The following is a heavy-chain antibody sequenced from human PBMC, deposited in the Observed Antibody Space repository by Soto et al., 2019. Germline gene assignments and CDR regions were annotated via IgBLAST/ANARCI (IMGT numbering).Heavy chain of an antibody. D-gene: IGHD1-20*01. Sequence: ESGGGVVQPGRSLRLSCAASGFTFSSYGMHWVRQAPGKGLEWVAVISYDGSNKYYADSVKGRFTISRDNSKNTLYLQMNSLRAEDTAVYYCAKDGGYKNYYYYGMDVWGQGTTVTVSS. V-gene: IGHV3-30*18. CDR3: AKDGGYKNYYYYGMDV. CDR1: GFTFSSYG. CDR2: ISYDGSNK. J-gene: IGHJ6*02.